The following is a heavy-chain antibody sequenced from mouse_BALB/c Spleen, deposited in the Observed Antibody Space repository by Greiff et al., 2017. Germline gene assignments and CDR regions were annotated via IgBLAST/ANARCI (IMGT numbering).Heavy chain of an antibody. CDR3: TSGGKSSMDY. D-gene: IGHD1-1*02. CDR2: IYPGNSDT. CDR1: GYTFTSYC. Sequence: VQLQQSGTVLARPGASVKLSCKASGYTFTSYCMHWVKQRPGQGLEWIGAIYPGNSDTSYNQKFKGKAKLTAVTSTSTAYMELSSLTNEDSAVYCCTSGGKSSMDYWGQGTTLTVSS. V-gene: IGHV1-5*01. J-gene: IGHJ2*01.